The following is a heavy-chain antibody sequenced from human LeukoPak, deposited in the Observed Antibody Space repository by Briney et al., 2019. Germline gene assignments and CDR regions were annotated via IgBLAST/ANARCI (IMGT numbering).Heavy chain of an antibody. CDR1: GFTFSSYA. CDR2: ISGSGGST. CDR3: AKGCGGSCYSSFDC. D-gene: IGHD2-21*02. V-gene: IGHV3-23*01. Sequence: TGGSLRLSCAASGFTFSSYAMSWVRQAPGKGLEWVSAISGSGGSTYYADSVKGRFTISRDTSKNTVYLQMNSLRAEDTALYYCAKGCGGSCYSSFDCWGQGTLVTVSS. J-gene: IGHJ4*02.